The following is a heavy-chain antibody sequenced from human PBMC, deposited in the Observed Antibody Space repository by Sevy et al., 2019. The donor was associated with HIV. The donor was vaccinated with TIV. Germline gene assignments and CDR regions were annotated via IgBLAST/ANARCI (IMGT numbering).Heavy chain of an antibody. CDR2: MNPNSGDT. CDR3: ARAIGTPVVPPVAY. J-gene: IGHJ4*02. CDR1: GYTFTRYE. Sequence: ASVKVSCKASGYTFTRYEINWVRQATGQGLEWMGWMNPNSGDTGSVQKFQGRVTMTRNTSISTAYMELRSLRSDDTAVYYCARAIGTPVVPPVAYWGQGTLVTVSS. D-gene: IGHD2-21*01. V-gene: IGHV1-8*01.